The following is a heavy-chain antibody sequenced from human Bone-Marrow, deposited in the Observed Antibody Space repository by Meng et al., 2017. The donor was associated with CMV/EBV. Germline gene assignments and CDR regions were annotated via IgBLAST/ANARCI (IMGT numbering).Heavy chain of an antibody. CDR1: GGSISSYY. CDR3: ARATTYCGGDCYTFFDP. J-gene: IGHJ5*02. Sequence: SETLSLTCTVLGGSISSYYWSWIRQPPGKGLEWIGYTYYSGSTNYNPSLKSRVTISVDTSKNQFSLKLSSVTAADTAVYYCARATTYCGGDCYTFFDPWGQGTLVTVSS. D-gene: IGHD2-21*01. CDR2: TYYSGST. V-gene: IGHV4-59*01.